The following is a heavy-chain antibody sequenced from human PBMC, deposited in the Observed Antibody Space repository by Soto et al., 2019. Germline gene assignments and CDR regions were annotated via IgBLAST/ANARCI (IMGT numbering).Heavy chain of an antibody. CDR3: AKDHDAYCSGGSCYYDNWFDP. Sequence: GGSLRLSCASSGFTFISYGMHWVRQAPGKGLEWVAVISYDGSNKYYADSVKGRFTISRDNSKNTLYLQMNSLRAEDTAVYYCAKDHDAYCSGGSCYYDNWFDPWGQGTLVTVSS. J-gene: IGHJ5*02. D-gene: IGHD2-15*01. CDR2: ISYDGSNK. CDR1: GFTFISYG. V-gene: IGHV3-30*18.